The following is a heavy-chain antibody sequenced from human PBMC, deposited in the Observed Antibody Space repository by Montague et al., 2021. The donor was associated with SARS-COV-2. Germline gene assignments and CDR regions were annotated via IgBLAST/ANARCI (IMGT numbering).Heavy chain of an antibody. CDR2: VYTSGNT. D-gene: IGHD5-24*01. Sequence: TLSLTCTVSGGTISSDNYYWSWIRQPAGKGLEWIGRVYTSGNTNYNPSLKSRVTTSVDTSKNQFSLKLSSVTAADTAVYYCARVFPRWLQFDPYFDYWGQGTLVTVSS. CDR3: ARVFPRWLQFDPYFDY. V-gene: IGHV4-61*02. CDR1: GGTISSDNYY. J-gene: IGHJ4*02.